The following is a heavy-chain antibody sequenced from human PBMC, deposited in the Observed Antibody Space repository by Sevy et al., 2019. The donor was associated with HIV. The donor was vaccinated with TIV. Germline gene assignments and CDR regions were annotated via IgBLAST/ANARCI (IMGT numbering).Heavy chain of an antibody. V-gene: IGHV3-48*02. CDR1: GFTWSSHS. CDR3: ARGGNPGQAASDI. CDR2: IRGDDENK. Sequence: GGSLRLSCAVSGFTWSSHSMNWVRQAPGKGLEWLSNIRGDDENKYYADSVQGRFTISRDDASNSVHLQMNSLRDEDTAVYYCARGGNPGQAASDIWGQGTVVTVSS. J-gene: IGHJ3*02.